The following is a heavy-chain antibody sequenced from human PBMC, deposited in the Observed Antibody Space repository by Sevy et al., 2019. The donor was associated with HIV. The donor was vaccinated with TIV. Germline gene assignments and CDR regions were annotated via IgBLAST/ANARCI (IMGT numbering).Heavy chain of an antibody. CDR2: IFPGDSDS. V-gene: IGHV5-51*01. D-gene: IGHD2-2*02. Sequence: GESLKISCKVSRYSFTNYWIAWVRQMPGNGLEWMGIIFPGDSDSRYSPSFQGQVTISADKSSSTVSLQWSSLKASDTAIYYCAGGYCSSTSCYMGLDYWGQGTLVTVSS. CDR1: RYSFTNYW. J-gene: IGHJ4*02. CDR3: AGGYCSSTSCYMGLDY.